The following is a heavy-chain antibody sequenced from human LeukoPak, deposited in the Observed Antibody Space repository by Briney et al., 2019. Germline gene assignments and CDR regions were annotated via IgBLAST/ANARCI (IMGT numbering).Heavy chain of an antibody. V-gene: IGHV1-69*06. D-gene: IGHD6-13*01. CDR2: IIPIFGTA. CDR1: GGTFSSYA. J-gene: IGHJ5*02. Sequence: ASVKVSCKASGGTFSSYAISWVRRAPGQGLEWMGGIIPIFGTANYAQKFQGRVTITADKSTSTAYMELSSLRSEDTAVYYCGHSSSWDNWFDPWGQGTLVTVSS. CDR3: GHSSSWDNWFDP.